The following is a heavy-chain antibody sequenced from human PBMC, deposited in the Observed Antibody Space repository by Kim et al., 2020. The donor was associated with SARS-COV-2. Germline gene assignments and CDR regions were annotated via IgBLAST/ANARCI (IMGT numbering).Heavy chain of an antibody. CDR2: FDPEDGET. CDR1: GYTLTELS. J-gene: IGHJ3*02. V-gene: IGHV1-24*01. D-gene: IGHD2-8*02. CDR3: ATDPGGSYAFDI. Sequence: ASVKVSCKVSGYTLTELSMHWVRQAPGKGLEWMGGFDPEDGETIYAQKFQGRVTMTEDTSTDTAYMELSSLRSEDTAVYYCATDPGGSYAFDIWGQGTMVTVSS.